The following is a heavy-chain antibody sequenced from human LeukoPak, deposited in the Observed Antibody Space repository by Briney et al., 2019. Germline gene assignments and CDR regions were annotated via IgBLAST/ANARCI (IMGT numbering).Heavy chain of an antibody. V-gene: IGHV4-59*01. CDR1: GASLSIYS. Sequence: SETLSLTCTVSGASLSIYSWSWIRQPPGQALEWIGYIYYSGSPNYNPSLKSRVTMSVDASKNQFSLKVSSVTAADTAVYYCAKSNRYCDSASCYEAFDIWGQGTMVTVSS. CDR2: IYYSGSP. D-gene: IGHD2-2*01. CDR3: AKSNRYCDSASCYEAFDI. J-gene: IGHJ3*02.